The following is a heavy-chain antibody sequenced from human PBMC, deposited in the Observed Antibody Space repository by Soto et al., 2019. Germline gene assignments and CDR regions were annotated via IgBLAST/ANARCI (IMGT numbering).Heavy chain of an antibody. J-gene: IGHJ6*02. CDR2: IYYSGSA. V-gene: IGHV4-61*01. Sequence: LSRTCTVSGGSVSSGSYYWSWIRQPPGKGLEWIGYIYYSGSANYNPSLKSRVTISVDTSKNQFSLKLSSVTAADTAVYYCAAGGLYDFWSGYYPYYYYGMDVWGQGTTVTVSS. CDR1: GGSVSSGSYY. CDR3: AAGGLYDFWSGYYPYYYYGMDV. D-gene: IGHD3-3*01.